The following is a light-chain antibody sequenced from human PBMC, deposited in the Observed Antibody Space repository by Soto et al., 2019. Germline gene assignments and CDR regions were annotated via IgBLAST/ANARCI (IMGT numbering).Light chain of an antibody. Sequence: QSALTQPASVSGSPGQSITISCTGTSGDIGGYEYVSWYQQHPNKAPKLMIYEVTNRPSGVSNRFSGSKSDNTASLTISGLQSEDEADYYCTSYTSSDTWVFGGGTKLTVL. CDR3: TSYTSSDTWV. J-gene: IGLJ2*01. CDR2: EVT. CDR1: SGDIGGYEY. V-gene: IGLV2-14*01.